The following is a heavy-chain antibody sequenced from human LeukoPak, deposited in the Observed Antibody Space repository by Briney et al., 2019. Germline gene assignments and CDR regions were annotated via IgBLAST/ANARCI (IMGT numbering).Heavy chain of an antibody. D-gene: IGHD2-21*02. CDR3: TTSDGTKFDS. J-gene: IGHJ4*02. Sequence: GRSLRLSCAASGFTFDDYAMHWVRQAPGKGLEWVSSISGNSGSVGYVDSVKGRFTISRDNAKNSLYLQMDRLTLEDTALYYCTTSDGTKFDSWGQGTLVTVSS. CDR1: GFTFDDYA. CDR2: ISGNSGSV. V-gene: IGHV3-9*01.